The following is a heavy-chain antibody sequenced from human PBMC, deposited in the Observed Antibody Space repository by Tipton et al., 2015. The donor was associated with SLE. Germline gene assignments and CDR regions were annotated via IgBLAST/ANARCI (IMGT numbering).Heavy chain of an antibody. V-gene: IGHV3-23*01. CDR1: GFTFSSYA. Sequence: SLRLSCAASGFTFSSYAMSWVRQAPGKGLEWVSAISGSGGSTYYADSVKGRFTISRDNAKNSLYLQMNSLRAEDTALYYCAKAYYYDSSGYLDYWGQGTLVTVSS. CDR2: ISGSGGST. D-gene: IGHD3-22*01. CDR3: AKAYYYDSSGYLDY. J-gene: IGHJ4*02.